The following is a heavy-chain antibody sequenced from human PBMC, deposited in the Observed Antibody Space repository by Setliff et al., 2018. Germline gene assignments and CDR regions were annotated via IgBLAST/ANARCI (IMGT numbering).Heavy chain of an antibody. Sequence: GESLKISCAASGFTFSSYNMNWVRQAPGKGLEWVSYISSSGSTIYYADSVKGRFTISRDNAKNTLYLQMNSLRPEDTAVYYCARTCSGSGCYAGLESWGQGTLVTVSS. V-gene: IGHV3-48*01. CDR2: ISSSGSTI. D-gene: IGHD2-15*01. CDR3: ARTCSGSGCYAGLES. J-gene: IGHJ4*02. CDR1: GFTFSSYN.